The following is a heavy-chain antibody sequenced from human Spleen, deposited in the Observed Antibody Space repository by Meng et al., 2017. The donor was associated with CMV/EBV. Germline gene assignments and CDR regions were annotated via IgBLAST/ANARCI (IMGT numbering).Heavy chain of an antibody. V-gene: IGHV3-30-3*01. CDR3: ARDRGGDGVTIIHGYYFYYGMDV. CDR2: VSYDDSNK. J-gene: IGHJ6*02. Sequence: MRGVRQAPGKGLAWVAVVSYDDSNKYSAGSVKGRFSMYRDNSKSTLYLQMNNLRPENTAVYYCARDRGGDGVTIIHGYYFYYGMDVWGQGTTVTVSS. D-gene: IGHD3-3*01.